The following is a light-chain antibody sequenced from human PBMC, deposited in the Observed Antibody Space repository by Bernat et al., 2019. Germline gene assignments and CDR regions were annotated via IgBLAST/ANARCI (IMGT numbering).Light chain of an antibody. CDR2: GAS. CDR3: QQSNYWPIT. J-gene: IGKJ2*01. V-gene: IGKV3-11*01. Sequence: EIVLTQSPATLSLSPGERATFSCSASQSISNYLAWYQHQPGQAPRLLIYGASNRATGIPARFSGSGFGTDFTLTINRLEPEDFAVYYCQQSNYWPITFGQGTKLENK. CDR1: QSISNY.